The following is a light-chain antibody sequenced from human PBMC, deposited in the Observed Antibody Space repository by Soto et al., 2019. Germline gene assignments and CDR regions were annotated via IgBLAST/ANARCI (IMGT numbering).Light chain of an antibody. CDR1: QSISRW. V-gene: IGKV1-5*01. Sequence: EIQMMQSPSSLYSYVGDRVTITCRASQSISRWLAWYQQXPGKAPKIMIYDASTLETGCPSRLSGSGSGADFTRTISSLQPDDCGSYYCQQYNKYTWTFGQGTKV. J-gene: IGKJ1*01. CDR3: QQYNKYTWT. CDR2: DAS.